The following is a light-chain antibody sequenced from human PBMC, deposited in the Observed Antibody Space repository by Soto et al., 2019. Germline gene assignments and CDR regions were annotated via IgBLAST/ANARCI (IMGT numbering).Light chain of an antibody. CDR2: GAS. Sequence: ILLTQSPGTLSLSPGEGATLACRASQSVSSKYLAWYQQKPGQAPRLLIYGASSRATGIPDRFSGGGSGTDFTLTISRLEPEDFAVYFCQVYGDSPRFTFGPGSRV. V-gene: IGKV3-20*01. CDR3: QVYGDSPRFT. CDR1: QSVSSKY. J-gene: IGKJ3*01.